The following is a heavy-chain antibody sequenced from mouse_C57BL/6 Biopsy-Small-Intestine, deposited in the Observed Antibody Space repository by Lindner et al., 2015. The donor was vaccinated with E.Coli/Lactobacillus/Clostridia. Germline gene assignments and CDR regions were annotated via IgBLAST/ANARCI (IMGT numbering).Heavy chain of an antibody. J-gene: IGHJ1*01. V-gene: IGHV5-6-2*01. Sequence: VQLQESGGGLVKPGGSLKLSCAASGFTFSNYAMSWVRQTPEKRLEWVAAINSNGGSTYYPDTVKDRFTISRDNAKNTLYLQMSSLRSEDTALYYCARHPRGDNYWYFDVWGAGTTVTVSS. CDR3: ARHPRGDNYWYFDV. CDR2: INSNGGST. D-gene: IGHD3-1*01. CDR1: GFTFSNYA.